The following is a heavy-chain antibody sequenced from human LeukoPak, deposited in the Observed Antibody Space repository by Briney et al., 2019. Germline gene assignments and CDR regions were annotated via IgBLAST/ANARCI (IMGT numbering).Heavy chain of an antibody. CDR3: AKGGDYYYDSSGYFDY. V-gene: IGHV3-74*01. CDR1: GFTFSSYW. D-gene: IGHD3-22*01. CDR2: ISTDGSST. Sequence: GGSLRLSCAASGFTFSSYWMHWVRQAPGKGLVWVSRISTDGSSTSYADSVKGRFTISRDNSKNTLYLQMNSLKTEDTAVYYCAKGGDYYYDSSGYFDYWGQGTLVTVSS. J-gene: IGHJ4*02.